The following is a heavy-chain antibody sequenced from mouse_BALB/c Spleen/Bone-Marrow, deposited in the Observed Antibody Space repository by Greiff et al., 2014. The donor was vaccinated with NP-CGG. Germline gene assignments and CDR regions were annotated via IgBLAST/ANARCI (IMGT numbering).Heavy chain of an antibody. J-gene: IGHJ3*01. CDR1: GFTFSSYA. V-gene: IGHV5-9-3*01. D-gene: IGHD2-4*01. CDR3: ARKSYYDYDGRPWFAY. CDR2: ISSGGSYT. Sequence: VQLKESGGGLVKPGGSLKLSCAASGFTFSSYAMSWIRQTPEKRLEWVATISSGGSYTYYPDSVKGRFTISRDNAKNTLYLQMSSLRSEDTAIYYCARKSYYDYDGRPWFAYWGQGTLVTVSA.